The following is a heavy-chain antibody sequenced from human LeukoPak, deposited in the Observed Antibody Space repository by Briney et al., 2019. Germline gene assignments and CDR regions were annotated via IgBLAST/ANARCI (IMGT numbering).Heavy chain of an antibody. CDR2: ISSSGSTI. CDR1: GFTFSDYY. D-gene: IGHD1-26*01. Sequence: PGGSLRLSCAASGFTFSDYYMSWIRQAPGNGLEWVSYISSSGSTIYYADSVKGRFTISRDNAKNSLYLQMNSLRAEDTAVYYCARGWELLRAAFDIWGQGTMVTVSS. V-gene: IGHV3-11*01. J-gene: IGHJ3*02. CDR3: ARGWELLRAAFDI.